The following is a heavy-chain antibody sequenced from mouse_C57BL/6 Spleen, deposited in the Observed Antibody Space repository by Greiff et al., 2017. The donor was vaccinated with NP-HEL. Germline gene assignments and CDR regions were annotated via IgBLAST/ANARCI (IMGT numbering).Heavy chain of an antibody. V-gene: IGHV1-84*01. D-gene: IGHD2-4*01. CDR1: GYTFTDYY. CDR2: IYPGSGNT. J-gene: IGHJ4*01. CDR3: ARDYDYDEGNRAMDY. Sequence: VQRVESGPELVKPGASVKISCKASGYTFTDYYINWVKQRPGQGLEWLGWIYPGSGNTKYNEKFKGKATLTVDTSSSTAYMQLSSLTSEDSAVYFCARDYDYDEGNRAMDYWGQGTSVTVSS.